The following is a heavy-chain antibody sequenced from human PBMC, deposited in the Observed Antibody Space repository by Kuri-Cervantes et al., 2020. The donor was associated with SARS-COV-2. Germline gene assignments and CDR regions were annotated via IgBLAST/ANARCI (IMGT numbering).Heavy chain of an antibody. J-gene: IGHJ4*02. V-gene: IGHV3-9*01. CDR2: ISWNSGSI. CDR1: GFTFDDYA. D-gene: IGHD1-26*01. CDR3: ARAEWGLIDY. Sequence: GGSLRLSCAASGFTFDDYAMHWVRQAPGKGLEWVSGISWNSGSIGYADSVKGRFTISRDNAKNLLYLQMNSLRAEDTAVYYCARAEWGLIDYWGQGTLVTVSS.